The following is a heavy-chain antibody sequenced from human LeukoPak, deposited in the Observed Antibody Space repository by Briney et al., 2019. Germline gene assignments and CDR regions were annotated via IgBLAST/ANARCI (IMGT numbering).Heavy chain of an antibody. Sequence: TGGSLRLSCAASGFTFSSYWMHWVRQAPRKGLVWVSRSNSDGSSTSYADSVKGRFTISRDNAKNTLYLQMNSLRAEDTAVYYCARDMGGNSDWSPDYWGQGTLVTVSS. CDR2: SNSDGSST. V-gene: IGHV3-74*01. CDR3: ARDMGGNSDWSPDY. CDR1: GFTFSSYW. D-gene: IGHD4-23*01. J-gene: IGHJ4*02.